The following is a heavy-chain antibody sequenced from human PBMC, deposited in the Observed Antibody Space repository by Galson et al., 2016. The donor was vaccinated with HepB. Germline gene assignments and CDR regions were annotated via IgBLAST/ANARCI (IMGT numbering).Heavy chain of an antibody. D-gene: IGHD1-26*01. CDR2: LSANSGAT. V-gene: IGHV1-2*04. CDR3: ARDRYSGSYYVGAFDT. CDR1: GDTFTGYY. J-gene: IGHJ3*02. Sequence: SVKVSCKASGDTFTGYYIHWVRQAPGQGLEWMAWLSANSGATNYAQKFQGWVTMTRDTSISTAYMELSRLKSDDTAIYYCARDRYSGSYYVGAFDTWGQGTMVTVSS.